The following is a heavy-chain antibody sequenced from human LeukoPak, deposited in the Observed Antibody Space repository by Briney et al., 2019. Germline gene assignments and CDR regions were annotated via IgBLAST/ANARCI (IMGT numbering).Heavy chain of an antibody. CDR1: GFTLSSYW. CDR3: ARVEYSSSPYYYYMDV. D-gene: IGHD6-6*01. J-gene: IGHJ6*03. V-gene: IGHV3-7*01. Sequence: GGSLRLSCAASGFTLSSYWMSWVRQAPGKGLEWVANIKQDGSEKYYVDSVKGRFTNSRDNAKNSLYLQMNSLRAEDTAVYYCARVEYSSSPYYYYMDVWGKGTTVTVSS. CDR2: IKQDGSEK.